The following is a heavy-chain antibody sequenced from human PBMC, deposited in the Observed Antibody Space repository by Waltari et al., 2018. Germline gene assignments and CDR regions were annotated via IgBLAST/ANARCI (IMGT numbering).Heavy chain of an antibody. D-gene: IGHD2-8*01. CDR2: ISWNSGSI. V-gene: IGHV3-9*03. CDR1: GFTFDDYA. Sequence: EVQLVESGGGLVQPGRSLRLSCAASGFTFDDYAMHWVRQAPGKGLEWVSGISWNSGSIGYADSVKGRFTISRDNAKNSLYLQMNSLRAEDMALYYCAKDHSRVYATGIDYWGQGTLVTVSS. CDR3: AKDHSRVYATGIDY. J-gene: IGHJ4*02.